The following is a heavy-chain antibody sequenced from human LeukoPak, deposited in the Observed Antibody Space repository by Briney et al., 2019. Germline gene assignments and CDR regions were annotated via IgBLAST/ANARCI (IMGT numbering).Heavy chain of an antibody. CDR2: IKQDGSEK. Sequence: GGSLGLSCAASGFTFSSYGMHWVRQAPGKGLEWVANIKQDGSEKYYVDSVKGRFTISRDNDKNSLYLQMNSLRAEDTAVYYCARGITMVRGHYYGMDVWGKGTTVTVSS. CDR1: GFTFSSYG. V-gene: IGHV3-7*03. CDR3: ARGITMVRGHYYGMDV. D-gene: IGHD3-10*01. J-gene: IGHJ6*04.